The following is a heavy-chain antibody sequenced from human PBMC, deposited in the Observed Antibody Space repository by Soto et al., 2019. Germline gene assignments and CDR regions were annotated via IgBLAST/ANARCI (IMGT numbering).Heavy chain of an antibody. CDR1: GGSISSGCYY. J-gene: IGHJ6*03. Sequence: PSETLSLTCTVSGGSISSGCYYWSWIRQHPGKGLEWIGYIYYSGSTYYNPSLKSRVTISVDTSKNQFSLKLSSVTAADTAVYYCARGSNWVNYYYYYMDVWGKGTTVTVSS. CDR2: IYYSGST. V-gene: IGHV4-31*03. D-gene: IGHD1-1*01. CDR3: ARGSNWVNYYYYYMDV.